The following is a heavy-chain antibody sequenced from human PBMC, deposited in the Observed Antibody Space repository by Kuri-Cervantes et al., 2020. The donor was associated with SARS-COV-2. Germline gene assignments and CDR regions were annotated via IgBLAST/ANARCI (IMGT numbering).Heavy chain of an antibody. D-gene: IGHD3-9*01. CDR3: ARDDWYRFERSYYMDV. J-gene: IGHJ6*03. CDR2: IIPILGTA. CDR1: GGTFSSYA. V-gene: IGHV1-69*13. Sequence: SVKVSCKASGGTFSSYAISWLRQAPGQGLEWMGGIIPILGTANYAQKFQGRVTLTADESTSTAYMELSSLRSEDTAVYYCARDDWYRFERSYYMDVWGKGTTVTVSS.